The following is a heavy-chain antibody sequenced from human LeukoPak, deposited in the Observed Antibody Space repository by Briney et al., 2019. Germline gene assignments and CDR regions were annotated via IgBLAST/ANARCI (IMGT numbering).Heavy chain of an antibody. V-gene: IGHV3-23*01. CDR3: AKATLGSCSGARCYPFDY. J-gene: IGHJ4*02. CDR1: GFTFSTYA. D-gene: IGHD2-15*01. CDR2: ITGSGGST. Sequence: GRSLRLSCAASGFTFSTYAINWVRQAPGKGLEWVSAITGSGGSTYIADSVKGRLTISRDNSKNTLYLQMNSLRAEDTAVYYCAKATLGSCSGARCYPFDYWGQGTLVTVSS.